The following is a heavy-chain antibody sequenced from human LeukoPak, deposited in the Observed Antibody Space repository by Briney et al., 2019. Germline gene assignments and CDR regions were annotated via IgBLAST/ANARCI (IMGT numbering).Heavy chain of an antibody. CDR3: AKVTRIRIYYDFWSGYAYYFDY. CDR1: GFTFSSYA. Sequence: PGGSLRLSCAASGFTFSSYAMSWVRQAPGKGLEWVSAISGSGGSTYYADSAKGRFTISRDNSKSTLYLQMNSLRAEDTAVYYCAKVTRIRIYYDFWSGYAYYFDYWGQGTLVTVSS. CDR2: ISGSGGST. J-gene: IGHJ4*02. D-gene: IGHD3-3*01. V-gene: IGHV3-23*01.